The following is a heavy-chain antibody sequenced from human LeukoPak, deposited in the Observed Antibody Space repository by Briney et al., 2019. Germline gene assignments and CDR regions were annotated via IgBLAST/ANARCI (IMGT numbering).Heavy chain of an antibody. CDR1: GFTFSNYA. V-gene: IGHV3-23*01. J-gene: IGHJ5*02. CDR3: AKDGGLGGYCSGGSCYIA. CDR2: IRGSGGST. Sequence: GGSLRLSCAASGFTFSNYAMSWVRQAPGKGLDWVSAIRGSGGSTYYADSVKGRFTISRDNSKNTLYLQMNSLRAEDTAVYYCAKDGGLGGYCSGGSCYIAWGQGTLVTVSS. D-gene: IGHD2-15*01.